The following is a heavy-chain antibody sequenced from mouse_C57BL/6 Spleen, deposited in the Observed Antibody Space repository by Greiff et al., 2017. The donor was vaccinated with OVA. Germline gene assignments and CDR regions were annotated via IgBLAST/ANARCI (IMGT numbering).Heavy chain of an antibody. CDR3: ARAGAWVYYAMDY. CDR2: IDPSDSYT. Sequence: QVQLQQSGAELVMPGASVKLSCKASGYTFTSYWMHWVKQRPGQGLEWIGEIDPSDSYTNYNQKFKGKSTLTVDKSSSTAYMQLSSLTSEDSAVYYCARAGAWVYYAMDYWGQGTSVTVSS. J-gene: IGHJ4*01. CDR1: GYTFTSYW. V-gene: IGHV1-69*01.